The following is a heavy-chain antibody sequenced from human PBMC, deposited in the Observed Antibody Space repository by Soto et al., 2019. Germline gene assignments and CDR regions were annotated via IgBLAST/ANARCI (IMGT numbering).Heavy chain of an antibody. Sequence: PGGSLRLSCAASGFTFSSYSMNWVRQAPGKGLEWVSSISSSSSYIYYADSVKGRFTISRDNAKNSLYLQMNSLRAEDTAVYYCARDQVAGTWPDAFDSWGQGKMVTVSS. D-gene: IGHD6-13*01. V-gene: IGHV3-21*01. CDR3: ARDQVAGTWPDAFDS. CDR1: GFTFSSYS. CDR2: ISSSSSYI. J-gene: IGHJ3*02.